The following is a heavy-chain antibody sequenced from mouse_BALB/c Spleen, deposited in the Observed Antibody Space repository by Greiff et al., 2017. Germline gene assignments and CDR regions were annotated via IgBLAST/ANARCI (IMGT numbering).Heavy chain of an antibody. V-gene: IGHV5-6-4*01. J-gene: IGHJ3*01. D-gene: IGHD2-3*01. CDR1: GFTFSSYT. CDR3: TLYDA. CDR2: ISSGGSYT. Sequence: EVKLVESGGGLVKPGGSLKLSCAASGFTFSSYTMSWVRQTPEKRLEWVATISSGGSYTYYPDSVKGRFTISRDNAKNTLYLQMSSLKSEDTAMYYCTLYDAWGQGTLVTVSA.